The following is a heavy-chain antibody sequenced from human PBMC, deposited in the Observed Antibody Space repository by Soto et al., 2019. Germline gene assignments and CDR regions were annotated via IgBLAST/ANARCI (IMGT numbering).Heavy chain of an antibody. Sequence: ASETLSLTCTVSGGSISSGGYYWSWIRQHPGKGLEWIGYIYYSGSTYYNPSLKSRVTISVDTSKNQFSLKLSSVTAADTAVYYCARGLRHPKYYFDYWGQGTLVTVSS. CDR2: IYYSGST. CDR3: ARGLRHPKYYFDY. D-gene: IGHD3-16*01. J-gene: IGHJ4*02. V-gene: IGHV4-31*03. CDR1: GGSISSGGYY.